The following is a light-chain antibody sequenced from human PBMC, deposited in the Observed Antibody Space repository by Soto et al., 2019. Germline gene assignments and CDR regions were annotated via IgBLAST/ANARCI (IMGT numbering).Light chain of an antibody. Sequence: DIQMTQSPSTLSASVGDRVTITCRASQSISTWLAWYQQKPGKAPNLLIYKASNLEGGVPSRFSGSGSGTEFTFTISSLQPDDFASYYCQQYNSYPLTFGGGTKVEIK. V-gene: IGKV1-5*03. CDR2: KAS. J-gene: IGKJ4*01. CDR3: QQYNSYPLT. CDR1: QSISTW.